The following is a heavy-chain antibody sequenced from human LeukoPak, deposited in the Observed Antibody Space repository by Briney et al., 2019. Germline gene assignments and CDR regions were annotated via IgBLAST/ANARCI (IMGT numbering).Heavy chain of an antibody. CDR3: XXXXPYSSPSYNY. D-gene: IGHD6-19*01. Sequence: PGGSLRLSCAASGFTFSDYYMSWIRQAPGKGLEWVSYISSSGSTIYYADSVKGRFTISRDNAKNSLYLQMNSLRAEDTAVYYCXXXXPYSSPSYNYWGQGTLVTVSS. J-gene: IGHJ4*02. CDR2: ISSSGSTI. CDR1: GFTFSDYY. V-gene: IGHV3-11*04.